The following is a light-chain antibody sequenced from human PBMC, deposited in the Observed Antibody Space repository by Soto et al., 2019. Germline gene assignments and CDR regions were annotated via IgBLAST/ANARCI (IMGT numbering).Light chain of an antibody. CDR1: SSDVGGFNS. J-gene: IGLJ1*01. CDR2: GVS. Sequence: QSVLTQPASVSGSPGRSITISCTGTSSDVGGFNSVSWYQLYPGKAPKLIIYGVSNRPSGVSQRFSGSKSGNTASLTISGLRAEDEAGYYCSSYSDTTTRVFGTGTKVTVL. V-gene: IGLV2-14*03. CDR3: SSYSDTTTRV.